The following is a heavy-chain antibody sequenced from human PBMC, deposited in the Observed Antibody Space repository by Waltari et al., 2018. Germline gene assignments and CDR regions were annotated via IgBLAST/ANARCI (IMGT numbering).Heavy chain of an antibody. D-gene: IGHD1-26*01. V-gene: IGHV4-34*01. J-gene: IGHJ3*01. CDR1: GGSFSGYY. Sequence: QVQLQQWGAGLLRPSETLSLTCGVSGGSFSGYYWTWIRQTPGKGLEWIGEISHSGSANYHPSLKSRVNISVDTSKKQFSLKLTSVTAADSAVYYCARGPTRPVGLYWGQGTMVTVSS. CDR3: ARGPTRPVGLY. CDR2: ISHSGSA.